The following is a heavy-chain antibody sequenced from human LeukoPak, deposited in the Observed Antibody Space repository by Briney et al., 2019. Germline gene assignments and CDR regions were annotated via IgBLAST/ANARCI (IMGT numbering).Heavy chain of an antibody. CDR2: ISYDGSNK. CDR3: ARDRSGDDDFWSGYYTNYFDP. Sequence: PGKSLRLSCAASGFSFRSYGIHWFRQAPGKGLQWVALISYDGSNKYYADSVKGRFTISRDNSKSTLSLQMNSLRVEDTAVYYCARDRSGDDDFWSGYYTNYFDPWGQGTLVTVSS. J-gene: IGHJ5*02. CDR1: GFSFRSYG. D-gene: IGHD3-3*01. V-gene: IGHV3-30*04.